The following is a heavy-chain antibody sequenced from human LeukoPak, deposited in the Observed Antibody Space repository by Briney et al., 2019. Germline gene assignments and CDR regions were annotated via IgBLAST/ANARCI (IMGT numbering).Heavy chain of an antibody. CDR3: ARAKRGYSYGYYHYFDY. Sequence: ASVKVSCKASGGTFSSYAISWVRQAPGQGLEWMGGIIPIFGTANYAQKFQGRVTITADKSTSTAYMELSSLRSEDTAVYYCARAKRGYSYGYYHYFDYWGQGTLVTVSS. CDR2: IIPIFGTA. CDR1: GGTFSSYA. V-gene: IGHV1-69*06. J-gene: IGHJ4*02. D-gene: IGHD5-18*01.